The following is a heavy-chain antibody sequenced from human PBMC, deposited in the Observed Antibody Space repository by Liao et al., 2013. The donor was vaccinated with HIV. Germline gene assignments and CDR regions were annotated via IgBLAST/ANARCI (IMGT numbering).Heavy chain of an antibody. CDR2: NYYSGST. V-gene: IGHV4-59*13. CDR1: GGSISSYY. Sequence: QVQLQESGPGLVKPSETLSLTCTVSGGSISSYYWSWIRQPPGKGLEWIGYNYYSGSTNYNPSLKSRVTISVDTSKNQFSLNLNSVTAADTAVYYCARAEYSSSLGAGYFDYWGQGTLVTVSS. CDR3: ARAEYSSSLGAGYFDY. J-gene: IGHJ4*02. D-gene: IGHD6-6*01.